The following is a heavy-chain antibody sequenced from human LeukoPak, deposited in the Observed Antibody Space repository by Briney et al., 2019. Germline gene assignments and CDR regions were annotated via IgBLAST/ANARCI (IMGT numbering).Heavy chain of an antibody. J-gene: IGHJ5*02. CDR2: IYYSGST. CDR1: GGSISSYY. Sequence: PSETLSLTCTVSGGSISSYYWSWIRQPPGKGREGMGYIYYSGSTNYNPSLKSRVTISVDRSKNQFSLKLSSVTAADTAVYYCARGGIVVVPAANNWFDPWGQGTLVTVSS. V-gene: IGHV4-59*12. D-gene: IGHD2-2*01. CDR3: ARGGIVVVPAANNWFDP.